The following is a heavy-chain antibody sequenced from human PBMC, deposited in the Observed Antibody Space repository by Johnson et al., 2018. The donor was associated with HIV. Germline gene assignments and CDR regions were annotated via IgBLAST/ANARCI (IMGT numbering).Heavy chain of an antibody. CDR1: GFTFSNYA. D-gene: IGHD6-13*01. V-gene: IGHV3-30*04. J-gene: IGHJ3*02. Sequence: QVQLVESGGGVVQPGRSLRLSCAASGFTFSNYAMHWVRQAPGKGLEWVAVISYDGSNEYSGDSVKGRFTISRDNSKNTLYLQMNSLRAEETAGYYCARASSSWYQGRAFDIWGQGTMVTVSS. CDR2: ISYDGSNE. CDR3: ARASSSWYQGRAFDI.